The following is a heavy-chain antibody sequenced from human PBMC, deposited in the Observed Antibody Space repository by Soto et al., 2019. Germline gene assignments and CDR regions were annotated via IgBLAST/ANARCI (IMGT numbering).Heavy chain of an antibody. CDR2: ISSSSSYI. V-gene: IGHV3-21*01. CDR1: GFTFSSYS. D-gene: IGHD3-16*02. Sequence: PGGSLRLSCAASGFTFSSYSMNWVRQAPGKGLEWVSSISSSSSYIYYADSVKGRFTISRDNAKNSLYLQMNSLRAEDTAVYYCARDQKDYDYVWGSYRHTANNWFDPWGQGTLVTVSS. J-gene: IGHJ5*02. CDR3: ARDQKDYDYVWGSYRHTANNWFDP.